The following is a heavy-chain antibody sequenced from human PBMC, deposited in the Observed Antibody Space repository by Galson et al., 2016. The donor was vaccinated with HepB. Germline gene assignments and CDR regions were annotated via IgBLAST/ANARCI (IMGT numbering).Heavy chain of an antibody. J-gene: IGHJ3*01. CDR2: INSDGTTI. D-gene: IGHD2-21*02. Sequence: SLRLSCAASGFTFRSKWMHWVRQAPGKGPVWLSRINSDGTTIEDADSVRGRFSISRDNAQNTLYLQMNTLRAEDTAVYYCARSCGGDCRDVFDLWGQGTMVIGSS. CDR3: ARSCGGDCRDVFDL. V-gene: IGHV3-74*01. CDR1: GFTFRSKW.